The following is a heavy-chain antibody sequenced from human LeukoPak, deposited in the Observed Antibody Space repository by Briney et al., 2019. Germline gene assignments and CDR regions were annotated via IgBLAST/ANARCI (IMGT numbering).Heavy chain of an antibody. CDR1: GYTFTGYY. V-gene: IGHV1-2*02. CDR2: INPNSGGT. D-gene: IGHD4-23*01. J-gene: IGHJ4*02. CDR3: AGLGLRWYPTPGQPFDY. Sequence: ASVKVSCKASGYTFTGYYMHWVRQAPGQGLEWMGWINPNSGGTNYAQKFQGRVTMTRDTSISTAYMELSRLRSDDTAVYYCAGLGLRWYPTPGQPFDYWGQGTLVTVSS.